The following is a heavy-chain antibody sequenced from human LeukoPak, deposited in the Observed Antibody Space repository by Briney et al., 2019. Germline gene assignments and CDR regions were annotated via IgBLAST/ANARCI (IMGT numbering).Heavy chain of an antibody. D-gene: IGHD3-10*01. CDR3: ARGARGVSGYYFDY. CDR1: GFTFSSYA. CDR2: INWNGGST. Sequence: GGSLRLSCAASGFTFSSYAMSWVRQAPGKGLEWVSGINWNGGSTGYADSVKGRFTISRDNAKNSLYLQMNSLRAEDTALYYCARGARGVSGYYFDYWGQGTLVTVSS. J-gene: IGHJ4*02. V-gene: IGHV3-20*04.